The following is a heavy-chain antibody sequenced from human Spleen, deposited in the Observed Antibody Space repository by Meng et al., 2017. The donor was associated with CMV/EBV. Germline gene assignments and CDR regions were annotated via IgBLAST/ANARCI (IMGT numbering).Heavy chain of an antibody. CDR2: IHYDGNNR. CDR3: AKAQLKTGRRLGAYYFYNMDV. CDR1: GFTFSGYG. Sequence: GGSLRLSCAASGFTFSGYGMHWVRQAPGKGLEWVSFIHYDGNNRYYADSVKGRLTISRDNSRNTVYLQMKSLRVEDTAVYYCAKAQLKTGRRLGAYYFYNMDVWGQGTTVTVSS. J-gene: IGHJ6*02. D-gene: IGHD3-3*01. V-gene: IGHV3-30*02.